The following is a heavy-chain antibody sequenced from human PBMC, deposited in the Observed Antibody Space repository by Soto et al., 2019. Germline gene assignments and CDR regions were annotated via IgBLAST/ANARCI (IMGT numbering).Heavy chain of an antibody. CDR3: VKDRWIDY. V-gene: IGHV1-69*05. Sequence: SVKVSCKASGGTFSSYAISWVRQAPGQGLEWMGGIIPIFGTANYAQKFQGRFTISRDNSKNTLYLQMSSLRAEDTAVYYCVKDRWIDYWGQGTLVTVSS. J-gene: IGHJ4*02. CDR2: IIPIFGTA. CDR1: GGTFSSYA. D-gene: IGHD1-1*01.